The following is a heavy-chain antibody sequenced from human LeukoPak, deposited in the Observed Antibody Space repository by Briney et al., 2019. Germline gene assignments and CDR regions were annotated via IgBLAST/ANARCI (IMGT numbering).Heavy chain of an antibody. CDR2: IYYSGST. CDR3: ARAKYSYGSHPVDY. J-gene: IGHJ4*02. CDR1: GGSISSYY. V-gene: IGHV4-59*01. Sequence: PSETLSLTCTVSGGSISSYYWSWIRQPPGKGLEWIGYIYYSGSTNYNPSLKSRVTISVDTSKNQFSLKLSSVTAADTAVYYCARAKYSYGSHPVDYWGQGTLVTVSS. D-gene: IGHD5-18*01.